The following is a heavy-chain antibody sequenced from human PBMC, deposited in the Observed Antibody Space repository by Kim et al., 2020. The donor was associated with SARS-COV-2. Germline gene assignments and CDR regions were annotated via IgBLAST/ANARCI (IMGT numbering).Heavy chain of an antibody. CDR1: GFTFSKYW. D-gene: IGHD5-12*01. CDR3: ARELSGSDYF. CDR2: SNEDGSIT. V-gene: IGHV3-74*01. J-gene: IGHJ4*02. Sequence: GVSLRLSCAASGFTFSKYWMHWVRQVPGEGLVWVSRSNEDGSITNYADSVRGRFTISRDNARSTLYRQMNSLGAEDTALYYCARELSGSDYFCGQGTLVT.